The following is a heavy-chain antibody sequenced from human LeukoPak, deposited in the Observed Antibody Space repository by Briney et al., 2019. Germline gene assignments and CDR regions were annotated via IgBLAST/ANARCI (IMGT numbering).Heavy chain of an antibody. V-gene: IGHV4-59*12. CDR1: GGSISSFY. CDR3: ARDVSSSWHYYYYGMDV. CDR2: IYYSGGT. D-gene: IGHD6-13*01. J-gene: IGHJ6*02. Sequence: PSETLSLTCTVSGGSISSFYWSWIRQSPGKGLEWIGYIYYSGGTNYNPSLKSLVTISVDMSKNQFSLKVSSVTAADTAVYYCARDVSSSWHYYYYGMDVWGQGTTVTVSS.